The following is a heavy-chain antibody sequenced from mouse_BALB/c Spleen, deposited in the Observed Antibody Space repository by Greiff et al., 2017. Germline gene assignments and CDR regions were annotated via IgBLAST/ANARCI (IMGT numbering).Heavy chain of an antibody. Sequence: VQLQQSGAELVKPGASVKLSCKASGYTFTSYYMYWVKQRPGQGLEWIGEINPSNGGTNFNEKFKSKATLTVDKSSSTAYMQLSSLTSEDSAVYYCTRSRSFAYWGQGTLVTVSA. V-gene: IGHV1S81*02. CDR1: GYTFTSYY. J-gene: IGHJ3*01. CDR3: TRSRSFAY. CDR2: INPSNGGT.